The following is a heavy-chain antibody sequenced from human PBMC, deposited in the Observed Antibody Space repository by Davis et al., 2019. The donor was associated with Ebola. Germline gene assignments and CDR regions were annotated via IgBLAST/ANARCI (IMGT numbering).Heavy chain of an antibody. J-gene: IGHJ4*02. CDR2: IGTAGDT. CDR3: AKTTRTYYYDSSGYYLDY. Sequence: GESLKISCAASGFTFSSYDMHWVRQATGKGLEWVSAIGTAGDTYYPGSVKGRFTISRDNAKNTLYLQMNSLRAEDTAVYYCAKTTRTYYYDSSGYYLDYWGQGTLVTVSS. V-gene: IGHV3-13*01. D-gene: IGHD3-22*01. CDR1: GFTFSSYD.